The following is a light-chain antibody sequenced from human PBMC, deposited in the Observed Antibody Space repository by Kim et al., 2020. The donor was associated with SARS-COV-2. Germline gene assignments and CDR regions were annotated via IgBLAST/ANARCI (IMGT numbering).Light chain of an antibody. V-gene: IGKV3-11*01. J-gene: IGKJ4*01. CDR1: QSVSNY. CDR2: DAS. Sequence: SPAERAPLSCRASQSVSNYLAWYQQKPGQAPRLLISDASNRATGIPARFSGSGSGTDFTLTISSLEPEDFAVYYCQQRGNWPSLTFGGGTKVDIK. CDR3: QQRGNWPSLT.